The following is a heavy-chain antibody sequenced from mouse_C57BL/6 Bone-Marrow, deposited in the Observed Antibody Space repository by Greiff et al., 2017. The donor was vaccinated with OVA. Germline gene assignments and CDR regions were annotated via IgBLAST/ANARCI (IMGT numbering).Heavy chain of an antibody. J-gene: IGHJ2*01. CDR1: GYTFTDYY. CDR2: IYPGSGNT. D-gene: IGHD1-1*01. V-gene: IGHV1-76*01. CDR3: AREEDYGSSYADY. Sequence: QVQLQQSGAELVRPGASVKLSCKASGYTFTDYYINWVKQRPGQGLEWIARIYPGSGNTYYNEKFKGKATLTAEKSSSTAYMQLSSLTSEDSAVYFCAREEDYGSSYADYWGQGTTLTVSS.